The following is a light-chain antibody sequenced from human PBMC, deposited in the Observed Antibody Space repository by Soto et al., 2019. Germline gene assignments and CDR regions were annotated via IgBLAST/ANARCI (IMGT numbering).Light chain of an antibody. Sequence: DIVMTQSPDSLALSLGERATINCKSSQSVFYDSNNMNYLAWYQQRPGQPPKLLIYWASTRQSGVPDRISGRGSGTDFTLTLSSLKADDVGVYYCQQHYSSPYTFGQGTKLVI. V-gene: IGKV4-1*01. J-gene: IGKJ2*01. CDR2: WAS. CDR1: QSVFYDSNNMNY. CDR3: QQHYSSPYT.